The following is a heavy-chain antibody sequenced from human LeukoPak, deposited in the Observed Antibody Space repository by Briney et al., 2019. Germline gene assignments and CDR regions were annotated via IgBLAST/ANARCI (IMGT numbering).Heavy chain of an antibody. CDR3: ARERIAAAMDV. J-gene: IGHJ6*03. V-gene: IGHV4-61*02. CDR2: IYTSGST. Sequence: SETLSLTCTVSGGSISSGSYYWSWIRQPAGKGLEWIGRIYTSGSTNYNPSLKSRVTISVDTSKNQFSLKLSSVTAADTAVYYCARERIAAAMDVWGKGTTVTISS. CDR1: GGSISSGSYY. D-gene: IGHD6-13*01.